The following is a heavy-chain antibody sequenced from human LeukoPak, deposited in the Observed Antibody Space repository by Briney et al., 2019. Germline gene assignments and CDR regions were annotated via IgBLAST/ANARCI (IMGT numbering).Heavy chain of an antibody. Sequence: GGSLRLSCAASGFTFSSYSMNWVRQAPGKGLEWVSSISSSSSYIYYADSVKGRFTISRDNAKNSLYLQMNSLRAEDTAVYYCARGTMVRGVITHFDYWGQGTLVTVSS. CDR3: ARGTMVRGVITHFDY. CDR1: GFTFSSYS. D-gene: IGHD3-10*01. J-gene: IGHJ4*02. V-gene: IGHV3-21*01. CDR2: ISSSSSYI.